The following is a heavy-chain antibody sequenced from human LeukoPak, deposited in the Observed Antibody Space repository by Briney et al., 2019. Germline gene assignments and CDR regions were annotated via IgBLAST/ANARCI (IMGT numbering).Heavy chain of an antibody. D-gene: IGHD3-16*01. CDR2: INTDGGNT. V-gene: IGHV3-74*01. CDR3: AKDMGDIAMLSGD. Sequence: GGSLRLSCAASGFAFSTYWIHWVRQAPGKGLVWVSRINTDGGNTKYADSVKGRFTISRDNAKDTLYLQMNSLRPEDTAVYYCAKDMGDIAMLSGDWGQGTLVTVSS. CDR1: GFAFSTYW. J-gene: IGHJ4*02.